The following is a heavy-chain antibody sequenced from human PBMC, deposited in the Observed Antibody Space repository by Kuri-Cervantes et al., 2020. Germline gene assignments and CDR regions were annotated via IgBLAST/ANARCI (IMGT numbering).Heavy chain of an antibody. J-gene: IGHJ4*02. CDR2: IWYDGSNK. D-gene: IGHD1-7*01. V-gene: IGHV3-33*01. CDR1: GFTFSSYG. Sequence: GESLKISCAASGFTFSSYGMHWVRQAPGKGLEWVAVIWYDGSNKYYADSVKGRFTISRDNSKNTLYLQMNSLRAEDTAVYYCARDKALWELNYFDYWGQGTLVTVSS. CDR3: ARDKALWELNYFDY.